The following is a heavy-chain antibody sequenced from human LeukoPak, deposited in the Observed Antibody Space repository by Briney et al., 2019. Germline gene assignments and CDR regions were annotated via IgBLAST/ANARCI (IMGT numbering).Heavy chain of an antibody. CDR2: INHSGST. CDR1: GGSFSGYY. Sequence: SETLSLTCAVYGGSFSGYYWSWIRQPPGKGLEWIGEINHSGSTNYNPSLKSRVTISVDTSKNQFSLKLSSVTAADTAVYYCASGGRGYSYGYYYYYYGMDVWGQGTTVTVSS. V-gene: IGHV4-34*01. CDR3: ASGGRGYSYGYYYYYYGMDV. D-gene: IGHD5-18*01. J-gene: IGHJ6*02.